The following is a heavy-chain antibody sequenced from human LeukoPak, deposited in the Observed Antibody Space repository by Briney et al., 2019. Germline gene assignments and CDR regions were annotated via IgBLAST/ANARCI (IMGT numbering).Heavy chain of an antibody. J-gene: IGHJ2*01. D-gene: IGHD3-22*01. CDR3: AGLPRFYDSSGYYHWYFDL. CDR2: IYYSGST. Sequence: NPSETLSLTCTVSGGSISSYYWSWIRQPPGKGLEWIGYIYYSGSTNYNPSLKSRVTISVDTSKNQFSLKLSSVTAADTAVYYCAGLPRFYDSSGYYHWYFDLWGRGTLVTVSS. V-gene: IGHV4-59*01. CDR1: GGSISSYY.